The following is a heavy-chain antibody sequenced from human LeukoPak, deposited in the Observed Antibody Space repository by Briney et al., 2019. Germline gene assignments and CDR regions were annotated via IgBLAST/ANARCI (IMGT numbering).Heavy chain of an antibody. Sequence: GGSLRLSCAASGFTFNSYWMSWVRQAPGKGLEWVANIDPDGSEKQYGDSVKGRFTTSRDNAKNSLYLQMNSLRAEDTAVYYCARGYYGSGSSHIARFDYWGQGTLVTVSS. CDR3: ARGYYGSGSSHIARFDY. CDR2: IDPDGSEK. CDR1: GFTFNSYW. J-gene: IGHJ4*02. V-gene: IGHV3-7*01. D-gene: IGHD3-10*01.